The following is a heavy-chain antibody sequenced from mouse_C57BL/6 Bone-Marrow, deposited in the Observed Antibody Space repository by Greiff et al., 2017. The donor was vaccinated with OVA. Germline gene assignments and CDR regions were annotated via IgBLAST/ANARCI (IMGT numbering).Heavy chain of an antibody. V-gene: IGHV1-64*01. D-gene: IGHD2-1*01. Sequence: QVQLKQPGAELVKPGASVKLSCKASGYTFTSYWMHWVKQRPGQGLEWIGMIHPNSGSTNYNEKFKSKATLTVDKSSSTAYMQLSSLTSEDSAVYYCARDGNYLAWVAYWGQGTLVTVSA. J-gene: IGHJ3*01. CDR3: ARDGNYLAWVAY. CDR2: IHPNSGST. CDR1: GYTFTSYW.